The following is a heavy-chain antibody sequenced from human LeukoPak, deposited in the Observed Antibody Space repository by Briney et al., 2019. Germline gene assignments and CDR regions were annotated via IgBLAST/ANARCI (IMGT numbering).Heavy chain of an antibody. CDR3: AKGVSGTYYAFDV. V-gene: IGHV4-59*02. CDR1: GASVSSHF. D-gene: IGHD1-26*01. Sequence: SETLSLTCGVSGASVSSHFWSWIRQTPGTGLEWIGYISNRGSTGYNPSLRSRVTISVDAPKNEVSLNVRSVSAADTAVYYCAKGVSGTYYAFDVWGQGRTV. J-gene: IGHJ3*01. CDR2: ISNRGST.